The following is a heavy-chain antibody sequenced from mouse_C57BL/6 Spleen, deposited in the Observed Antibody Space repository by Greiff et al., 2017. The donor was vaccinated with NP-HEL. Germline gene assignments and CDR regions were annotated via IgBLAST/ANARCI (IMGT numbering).Heavy chain of an antibody. CDR1: GYTFTSYG. CDR3: ARFGDGF. Sequence: VQLQESGAELARPGASVKLSCKASGYTFTSYGISWVKQRTGQGLEWIGEIYPRSGNTYYNEKFKGKATLTADKSSSTAYMELRSLTSEDSAVYFCARFGDGFWGQGTSVTVSS. J-gene: IGHJ4*01. D-gene: IGHD2-3*01. CDR2: IYPRSGNT. V-gene: IGHV1-81*01.